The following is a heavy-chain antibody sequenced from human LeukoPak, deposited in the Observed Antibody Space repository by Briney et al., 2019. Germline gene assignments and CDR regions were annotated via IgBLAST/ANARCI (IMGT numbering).Heavy chain of an antibody. CDR3: ARDGGDYYDTSGYPIV. CDR2: IYYSGST. J-gene: IGHJ4*02. V-gene: IGHV4-59*01. CDR1: GGSISSYY. Sequence: SETLSLTCTVSGGSISSYYWSWIRQPPGKGLEWIGYIYYSGSTNYNPSLKSRVTISVDTSKNQFSLKLSSVTAADTAVYYCARDGGDYYDTSGYPIVWGQGTLVTVSS. D-gene: IGHD3-22*01.